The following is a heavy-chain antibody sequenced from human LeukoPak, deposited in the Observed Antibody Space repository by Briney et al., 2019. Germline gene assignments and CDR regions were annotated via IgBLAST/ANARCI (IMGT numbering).Heavy chain of an antibody. Sequence: ASVKVSCKASGGTFSSYAISWVRQAPGQGLEWMGGIIPIFGTANYAQKLQGRVTMTTDTSTSTAYMELRSLRSDDTAVYYCARDAYTAMVPLYNWFDPWGQGTLVTVSS. CDR1: GGTFSSYA. CDR2: IIPIFGTA. V-gene: IGHV1-69*05. D-gene: IGHD5-18*01. J-gene: IGHJ5*02. CDR3: ARDAYTAMVPLYNWFDP.